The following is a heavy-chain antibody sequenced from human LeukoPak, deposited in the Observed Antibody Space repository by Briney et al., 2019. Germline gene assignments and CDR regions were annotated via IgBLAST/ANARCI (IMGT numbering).Heavy chain of an antibody. Sequence: PGGSLRLSCAASGFTFSDYYMSWIRQAPGKGLEWVSYISSSGSTIYYADSVKGRFTISRDNAKNSLYLQMNSLRAGDTAVYYCARVLGGYYDILTGYYLIDYWGQGTLVTVSS. J-gene: IGHJ4*02. CDR1: GFTFSDYY. D-gene: IGHD3-9*01. CDR3: ARVLGGYYDILTGYYLIDY. V-gene: IGHV3-11*01. CDR2: ISSSGSTI.